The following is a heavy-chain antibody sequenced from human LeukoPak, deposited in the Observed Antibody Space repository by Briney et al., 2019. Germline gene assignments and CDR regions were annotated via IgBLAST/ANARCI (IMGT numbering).Heavy chain of an antibody. CDR1: GFTFSSYG. D-gene: IGHD3-3*01. J-gene: IGHJ4*02. Sequence: PRGSLRLSCAASGFTFSSYGMHWVRQAPGKGLEWVAVISYDGSNKYYADSVKGRFTISRDNSKNTLYLQMNSLRAEDTAVYYCAKLSPSLYDFWSGYYESFDYWGQGTLVTVSS. V-gene: IGHV3-30*18. CDR2: ISYDGSNK. CDR3: AKLSPSLYDFWSGYYESFDY.